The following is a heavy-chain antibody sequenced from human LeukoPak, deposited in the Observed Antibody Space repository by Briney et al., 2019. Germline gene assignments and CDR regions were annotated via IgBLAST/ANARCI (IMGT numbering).Heavy chain of an antibody. Sequence: ETLSLTCAVYGGSFSGYYWSWIRQPPGKGLEWIGEINHSGSTNYNPSLKSRVTISVDTSKNQFSLKLSSVTAADTAVYYCARDRVYCSGGSWECYYYGMDVWGQGTTVTVSS. D-gene: IGHD2-15*01. CDR2: INHSGST. V-gene: IGHV4-34*01. CDR1: GGSFSGYY. CDR3: ARDRVYCSGGSWECYYYGMDV. J-gene: IGHJ6*02.